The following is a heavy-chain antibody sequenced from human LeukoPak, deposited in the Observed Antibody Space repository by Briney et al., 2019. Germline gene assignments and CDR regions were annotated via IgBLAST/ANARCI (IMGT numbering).Heavy chain of an antibody. V-gene: IGHV1-8*02. CDR3: ARGGVVPAAYYYYMDV. CDR1: GYTFTGYY. CDR2: MNPNSGNT. Sequence: ASVKVSCKASGYTFTGYYMHWVRQATGQGLEWMGWMNPNSGNTGYAQKFQGRVTMTRNTSISTAYMELSSLRSEDTAVYYCARGGVVPAAYYYYMDVWGKGTTVTISS. D-gene: IGHD2-2*01. J-gene: IGHJ6*03.